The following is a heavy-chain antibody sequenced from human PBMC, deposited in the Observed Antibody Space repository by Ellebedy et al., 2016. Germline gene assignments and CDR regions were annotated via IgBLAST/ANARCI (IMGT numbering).Heavy chain of an antibody. CDR1: GFTFSSYG. V-gene: IGHV3-33*01. CDR3: VRDLERYYFDY. J-gene: IGHJ4*02. CDR2: IWYDGSNK. Sequence: GGSLRLSCTASGFTFSSYGMHWVRQAPGKGLEWVAVIWYDGSNKYYADSVKGRFTISRDNSKNTLYLQMNSLRAEDAAMYYCVRDLERYYFDYWGQGTLVTVPS.